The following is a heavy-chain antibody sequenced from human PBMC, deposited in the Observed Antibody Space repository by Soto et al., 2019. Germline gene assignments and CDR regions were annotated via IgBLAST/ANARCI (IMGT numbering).Heavy chain of an antibody. CDR2: ISYDGSKR. V-gene: IGHV3-30-3*01. D-gene: IGHD1-26*01. CDR3: ARDRSGSYYVYWYFDL. CDR1: GFTFSSYA. J-gene: IGHJ2*01. Sequence: GSLRLSCAASGFTFSSYAMHWFRQSPGKGLEWVGLISYDGSKRYYADSVRGRFTISRDNSKNTLYLQMNSLRAEDTAVYYCARDRSGSYYVYWYFDLWGRGTLVTVSS.